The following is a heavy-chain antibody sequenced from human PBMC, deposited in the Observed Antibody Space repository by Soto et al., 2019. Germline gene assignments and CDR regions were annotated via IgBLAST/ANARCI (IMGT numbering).Heavy chain of an antibody. Sequence: QVQLVQSGAEVKKPGSSVNVSRKTSGGTFGNSAVTWVRQAPGQGLEWLGGIVPMFGTANYAQKFQGRVTITADESTITAYMELSSLNTDDTAVYYCARDGDPQSAFWSGPLGGGRFDPWGQGTLVTVSS. CDR3: ARDGDPQSAFWSGPLGGGRFDP. CDR1: GGTFGNSA. CDR2: IVPMFGTA. J-gene: IGHJ5*02. D-gene: IGHD3-3*01. V-gene: IGHV1-69*12.